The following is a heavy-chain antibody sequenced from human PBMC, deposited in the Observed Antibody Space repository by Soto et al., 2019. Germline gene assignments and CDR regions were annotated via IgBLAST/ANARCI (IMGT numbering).Heavy chain of an antibody. CDR2: ISSSSSYI. CDR3: TTGLSNGYYNFDY. J-gene: IGHJ4*02. D-gene: IGHD2-21*01. Sequence: PGGSLRLSCAASGFTFSSYSMNWVRQAPGKGLEWVSSISSSSSYIYYADSVKGRFTISRDHSKDTLYLQMNSLKTEDTAVYYCTTGLSNGYYNFDYWGQGTPVTVSS. CDR1: GFTFSSYS. V-gene: IGHV3-21*03.